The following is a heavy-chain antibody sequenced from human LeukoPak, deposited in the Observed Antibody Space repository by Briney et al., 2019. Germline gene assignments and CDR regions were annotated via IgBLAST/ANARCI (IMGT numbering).Heavy chain of an antibody. V-gene: IGHV1-18*01. D-gene: IGHD3-10*01. Sequence: ASVKSSCKASAYTFTSYGISRVRQAPRQGLEWMGWISAYNGNTNYAEKLEGRVTMTTDTSTSTAYIELRSLRSDDTAVYYCARDLVRGVITHSDYWGQGTLVTVSS. J-gene: IGHJ4*02. CDR1: AYTFTSYG. CDR3: ARDLVRGVITHSDY. CDR2: ISAYNGNT.